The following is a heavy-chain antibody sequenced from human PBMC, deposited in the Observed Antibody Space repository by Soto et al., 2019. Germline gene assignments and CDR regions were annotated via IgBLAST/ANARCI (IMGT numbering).Heavy chain of an antibody. CDR1: GGSISSYY. CDR3: ARDGFPYYSSSSAILNI. V-gene: IGHV4-4*07. D-gene: IGHD3-22*01. CDR2: IYTSGST. Sequence: KSSETLSLTCTVSGGSISSYYWSWIRQPAGKGLEWIGRIYTSGSTNYNPSLKSRVTMSVDTSKNQLSLKVSSVTAADTAVYYCARDGFPYYSSSSAILNIWGQGAMVTVSS. J-gene: IGHJ3*02.